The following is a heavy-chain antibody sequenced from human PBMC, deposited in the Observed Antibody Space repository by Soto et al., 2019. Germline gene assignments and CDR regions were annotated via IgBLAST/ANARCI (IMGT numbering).Heavy chain of an antibody. CDR1: GFTFRSYG. J-gene: IGHJ4*02. CDR3: AKNFIPLSPDLYFDS. V-gene: IGHV3-30*18. CDR2: ISYDGSYK. D-gene: IGHD3-16*01. Sequence: GRSLRLSWAASGFTFRSYGMHWARQAPGRGLEWVAVISYDGSYKSYEDSVKGRFTISRDNYKNTLHLQMDSLRAEDTAVYYCAKNFIPLSPDLYFDSWGQGTLVTVSS.